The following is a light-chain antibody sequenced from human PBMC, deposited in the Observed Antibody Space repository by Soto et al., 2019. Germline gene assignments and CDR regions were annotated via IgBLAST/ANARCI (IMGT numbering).Light chain of an antibody. CDR2: GAS. Sequence: EIVLTQSPGTLSLSPGERATLSCRASESVSSDYLAWYQQKSGQAPRLLIHGASSRATGIPDRFRGNGSGTGFSLTISRVETEDFAVFYCQQYGSSPVTFGQGTKVEIK. CDR1: ESVSSDY. J-gene: IGKJ1*01. V-gene: IGKV3-20*01. CDR3: QQYGSSPVT.